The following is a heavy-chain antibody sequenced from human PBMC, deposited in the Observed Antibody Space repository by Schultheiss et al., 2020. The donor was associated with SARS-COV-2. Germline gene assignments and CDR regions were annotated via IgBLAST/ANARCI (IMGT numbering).Heavy chain of an antibody. D-gene: IGHD3-22*01. V-gene: IGHV4-4*07. Sequence: SQTLSLTCTVSGGSISSYYWSWIRQPAGKGLEWIGRIYTSGSTYYNPSLKSRVTISVDRSKNQFSLKLSSVTAADTAVYYCARLWHYYDSSGYYSEWGQGTLVTVSS. CDR2: IYTSGST. CDR3: ARLWHYYDSSGYYSE. CDR1: GGSISSYY. J-gene: IGHJ4*02.